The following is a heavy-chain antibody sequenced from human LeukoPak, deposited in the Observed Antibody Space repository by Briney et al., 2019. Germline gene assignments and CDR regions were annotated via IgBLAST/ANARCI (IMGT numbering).Heavy chain of an antibody. CDR3: ARHCTNGVCYTDFDY. Sequence: SETLSLTCTVFGGSISSSSYYWGWIRQPPGKGLEWIGSIYYSGSTYYNPSLKSRVTISVDTSKNQFSLKLSSVTAADTAVYYCARHCTNGVCYTDFDYWGQGTLVTVSS. D-gene: IGHD2-8*01. J-gene: IGHJ4*02. CDR1: GGSISSSSYY. V-gene: IGHV4-39*01. CDR2: IYYSGST.